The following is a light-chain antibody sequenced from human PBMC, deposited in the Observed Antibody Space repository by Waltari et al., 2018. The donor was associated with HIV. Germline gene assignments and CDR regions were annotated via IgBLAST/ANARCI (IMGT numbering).Light chain of an antibody. CDR3: QQSYSTPT. CDR2: AAS. Sequence: DIQMTQSPSSLSASVGDRVTITCRASPSISSYLNWYQQKPGKAPKLLIYAASSLQSGVPSRFSGSGSGTDFTLTISSLQPEDFATYYCQQSYSTPTFGGGTKVEIK. CDR1: PSISSY. J-gene: IGKJ4*01. V-gene: IGKV1-39*01.